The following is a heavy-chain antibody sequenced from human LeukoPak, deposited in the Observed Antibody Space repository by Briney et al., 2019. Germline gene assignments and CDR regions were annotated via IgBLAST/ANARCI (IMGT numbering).Heavy chain of an antibody. CDR2: ISDNGAST. V-gene: IGHV3-23*01. J-gene: IGHJ4*02. CDR1: GITFSNAW. CDR3: AKGPLIEVAGTTWDY. Sequence: PGGSLRLSCAASGITFSNAWMSWVRQAPGKGLEWVSHISDNGASTFYADSVKGRFTISRDNSKNNIYLQMNSLRAEDTALYYCAKGPLIEVAGTTWDYWGQGTLVTVSS. D-gene: IGHD6-19*01.